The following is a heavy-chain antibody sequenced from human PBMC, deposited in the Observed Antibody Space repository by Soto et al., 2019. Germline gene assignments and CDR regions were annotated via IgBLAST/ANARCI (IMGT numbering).Heavy chain of an antibody. CDR1: GGSFSGYY. CDR3: ARGAVGYYDFCRGFNRDGMDV. J-gene: IGHJ6*02. Sequence: KPSETLSLTCAVYGGSFSGYYWSWIRQPPGKGLEWIGEINHSGSTNYNPSLKSRVTISVDTSKNQFSLKLSSVTAADTAVYYCARGAVGYYDFCRGFNRDGMDVWGQGTTVTVSS. V-gene: IGHV4-34*01. CDR2: INHSGST. D-gene: IGHD3-3*01.